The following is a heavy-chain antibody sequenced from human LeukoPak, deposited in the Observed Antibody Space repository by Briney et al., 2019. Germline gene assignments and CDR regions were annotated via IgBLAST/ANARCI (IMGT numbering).Heavy chain of an antibody. J-gene: IGHJ4*02. Sequence: ASVKVSCKASGYTFTGYYMHWVRQAPGQGLEWMGWISAYNGNTNYAQKLQGRVTMTTDTSTSTAYMELRSLRSDDTAVYYCARDLTLVTPWCGYWGQGTLVTVSS. V-gene: IGHV1-18*04. CDR3: ARDLTLVTPWCGY. CDR1: GYTFTGYY. D-gene: IGHD2-21*02. CDR2: ISAYNGNT.